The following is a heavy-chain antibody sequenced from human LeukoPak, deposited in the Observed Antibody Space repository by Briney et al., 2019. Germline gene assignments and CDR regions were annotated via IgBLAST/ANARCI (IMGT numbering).Heavy chain of an antibody. Sequence: SETLSLTCTVSGGSIRSFYWSWIRQSPGKGLEWIGYIYYSGSSKYNPSLKSRVTISLDTSKNHFSLKLSSVTAADTAVYYCAKLYYYDRNDAFDIWGQGTMVTVSS. J-gene: IGHJ3*02. D-gene: IGHD3-22*01. CDR1: GGSIRSFY. V-gene: IGHV4-59*08. CDR2: IYYSGSS. CDR3: AKLYYYDRNDAFDI.